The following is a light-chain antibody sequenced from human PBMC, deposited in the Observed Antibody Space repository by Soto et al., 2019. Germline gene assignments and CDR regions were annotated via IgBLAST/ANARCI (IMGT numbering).Light chain of an antibody. V-gene: IGKV1-5*01. Sequence: DIQMTQSPSSLSAYVGDRVTITCRASQSISSWLAWYQQKPGKAPKFLIYDASNLESGVPSRFSGSGSGTEFTLTISSLQPDDFATYYCQQYNSYSWTFGQGTRWIS. CDR1: QSISSW. CDR2: DAS. CDR3: QQYNSYSWT. J-gene: IGKJ1*01.